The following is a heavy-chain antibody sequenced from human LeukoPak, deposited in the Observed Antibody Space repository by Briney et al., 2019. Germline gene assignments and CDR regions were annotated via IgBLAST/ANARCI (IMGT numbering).Heavy chain of an antibody. CDR2: ISSSSYI. Sequence: GGSLRLSCAASGFTFSSYSMNWVRQAPGKGLEWVSSISSSSYIYYADSVKGRFTISRDNVKNSLYLQMNSLRAEDTAVYYCARDRLWFGSTCFDYWGQGTLVTVSS. CDR1: GFTFSSYS. D-gene: IGHD3-10*01. CDR3: ARDRLWFGSTCFDY. J-gene: IGHJ4*02. V-gene: IGHV3-21*01.